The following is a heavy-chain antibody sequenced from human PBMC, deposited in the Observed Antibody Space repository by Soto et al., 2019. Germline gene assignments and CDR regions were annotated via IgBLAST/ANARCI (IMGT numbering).Heavy chain of an antibody. J-gene: IGHJ4*02. Sequence: GGSLRLSCTASGFTFGDYAMTWFRQAPGKGLEWVGFIRSKAYGGTTEYAASLKGRFTISRDDSKSIAYLQMNSLKTEDTAVYYCTRAGYGGNEIHFDYWGQGTLVTVSS. CDR3: TRAGYGGNEIHFDY. CDR2: IRSKAYGGTT. V-gene: IGHV3-49*03. CDR1: GFTFGDYA. D-gene: IGHD2-15*01.